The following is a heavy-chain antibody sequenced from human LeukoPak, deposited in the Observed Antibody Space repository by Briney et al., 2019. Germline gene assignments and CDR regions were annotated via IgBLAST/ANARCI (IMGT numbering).Heavy chain of an antibody. J-gene: IGHJ4*02. D-gene: IGHD2-15*01. CDR1: GFTFSSYG. CDR2: IGGNGCST. Sequence: PGWSLRLSCAASGFTFSSYGMSSVGQGPRKGLEGVSTIGGNGCSTFYAVSVKRRFTTSRDNSKNTLYLQMTSLRAEDTAVYYCAKASRADFVVVVAGFEYWSQGTLVTVSS. CDR3: AKASRADFVVVVAGFEY. V-gene: IGHV3-23*01.